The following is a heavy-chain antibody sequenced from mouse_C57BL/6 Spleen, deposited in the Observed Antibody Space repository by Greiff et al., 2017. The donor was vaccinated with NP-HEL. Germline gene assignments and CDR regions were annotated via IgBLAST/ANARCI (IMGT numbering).Heavy chain of an antibody. CDR1: GYAFSSSW. CDR2: IYPGDGDT. V-gene: IGHV1-82*01. CDR3: ARRHSSYGYFDV. D-gene: IGHD3-1*01. J-gene: IGHJ1*03. Sequence: QVQLQQSGPELVKPGASVKISCKASGYAFSSSWMNWVKQRPGKGLEWIGRIYPGDGDTTYNGKFKGKATLTADKSSSTAYMQLSSLTSEDSAVYFCARRHSSYGYFDVWGTGTTVTVSS.